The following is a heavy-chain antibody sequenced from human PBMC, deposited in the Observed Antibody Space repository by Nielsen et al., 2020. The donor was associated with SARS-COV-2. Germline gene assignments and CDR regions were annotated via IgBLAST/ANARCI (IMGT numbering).Heavy chain of an antibody. J-gene: IGHJ4*02. V-gene: IGHV4-34*01. Sequence: SETLSLTCAVYGGSFSGYDWSWIRQPPGKGLEWIGEINHSGSTNYNPSLKSRVTISVDTSKNQFSLKLSSVTAADTAVYYCARDTKIQLWLGPFDYWGQGTLVTVSS. CDR1: GGSFSGYD. CDR2: INHSGST. CDR3: ARDTKIQLWLGPFDY. D-gene: IGHD5-18*01.